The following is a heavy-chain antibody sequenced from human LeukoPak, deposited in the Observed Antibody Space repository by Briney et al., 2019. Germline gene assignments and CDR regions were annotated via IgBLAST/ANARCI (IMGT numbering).Heavy chain of an antibody. CDR3: ARGGGTTRIDY. Sequence: PSETLTLTCTVSGDSISSCTYNWSWIRQPAGKGLEWIGHIYTSGNTNYNPSLKSRVTISVDTTKNQFSLKLSTVTAADTAVYYCARGGGTTRIDYWGQGTLVTVSS. J-gene: IGHJ4*02. CDR1: GDSISSCTYN. CDR2: IYTSGNT. V-gene: IGHV4-61*09. D-gene: IGHD4-17*01.